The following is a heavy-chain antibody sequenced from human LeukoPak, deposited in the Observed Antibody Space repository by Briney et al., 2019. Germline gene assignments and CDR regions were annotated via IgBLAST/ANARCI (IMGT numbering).Heavy chain of an antibody. D-gene: IGHD3-10*01. Sequence: SETLSLTCTVSGGSINNGGYYWSWIRQSPGEGLEWIGEIDHSGNTNYNPSLKGRLTISVDTSKSQFSLRLSSVTAADTAVYYCARAYYYGSGSYYNHGDNWFDPWGQGTLVTVSS. CDR2: IDHSGNT. J-gene: IGHJ5*02. V-gene: IGHV4-61*08. CDR3: ARAYYYGSGSYYNHGDNWFDP. CDR1: GGSINNGGYY.